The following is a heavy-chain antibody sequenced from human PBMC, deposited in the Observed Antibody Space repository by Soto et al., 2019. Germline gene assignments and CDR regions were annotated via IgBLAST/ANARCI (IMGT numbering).Heavy chain of an antibody. D-gene: IGHD2-15*01. CDR2: VYSSGST. J-gene: IGHJ4*02. CDR1: GGSISSYY. CDR3: ARHPAYCSGGICHTDY. V-gene: IGHV4-59*08. Sequence: QVQLQESGPGLVKPSETLSLTCTVSGGSISSYYWSWIRRPPGKGLEWLGYVYSSGSTNYNPSLKRRSTISVDTPKNQFSLKLTSVTAADTSVYYCARHPAYCSGGICHTDYWGQGTLVTVSS.